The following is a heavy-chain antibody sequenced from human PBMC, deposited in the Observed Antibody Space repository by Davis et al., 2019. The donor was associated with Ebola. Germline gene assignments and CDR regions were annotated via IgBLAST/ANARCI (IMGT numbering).Heavy chain of an antibody. J-gene: IGHJ4*02. CDR3: ARAGATYWKD. D-gene: IGHD1-1*01. Sequence: GESLKISCAASGFTFSSYSMNWVRQAPGKGLEWVSSISSSSSYIYYGDSVKGRFTISRDNAKNSLYLQMNSLRAEDTAVYYCARAGATYWKDWGQGTLVTVSS. CDR2: ISSSSSYI. CDR1: GFTFSSYS. V-gene: IGHV3-21*01.